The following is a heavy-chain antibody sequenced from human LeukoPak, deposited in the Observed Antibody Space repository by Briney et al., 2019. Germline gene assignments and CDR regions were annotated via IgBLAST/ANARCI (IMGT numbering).Heavy chain of an antibody. D-gene: IGHD4-17*01. Sequence: GGSLRLSCSASGFTFSSYAMHWVRQAPGKGLEYVSAISSNGGSTYYADSVKGRFTISRDNSKNTLYLQMSSLRAEDTAVYYCVKAMGTTVTLPFDYWGQGTLVTVSS. CDR3: VKAMGTTVTLPFDY. J-gene: IGHJ4*02. CDR2: ISSNGGST. CDR1: GFTFSSYA. V-gene: IGHV3-64D*09.